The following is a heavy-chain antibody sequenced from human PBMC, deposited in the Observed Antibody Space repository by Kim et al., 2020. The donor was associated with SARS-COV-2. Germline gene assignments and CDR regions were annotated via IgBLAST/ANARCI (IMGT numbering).Heavy chain of an antibody. CDR1: GFTFDDYA. V-gene: IGHV3-9*01. J-gene: IGHJ3*02. D-gene: IGHD6-13*01. Sequence: GGSLRLSCAASGFTFDDYAMHWVRQAPGKGLEWVSGISWNSGSIGYADSVKGRFTISRDNAKNSLYLQMNSLRAEDTALYYCAKAADSSSWYDAFDIWGQGTMVTVSS. CDR3: AKAADSSSWYDAFDI. CDR2: ISWNSGSI.